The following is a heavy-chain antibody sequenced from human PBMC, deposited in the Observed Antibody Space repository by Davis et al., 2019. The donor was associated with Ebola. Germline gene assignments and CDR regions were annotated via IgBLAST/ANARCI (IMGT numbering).Heavy chain of an antibody. V-gene: IGHV3-49*04. Sequence: GESLKISCAASGFTFSSYAMSWVRQAPGKGLEWVGFIRNKAYGGTTEYAASVKGRFTISRDDSGNIAYLQMNSLKIEDTAVYYCARESGGGIDYWGQGTLVTVSS. J-gene: IGHJ4*02. CDR2: IRNKAYGGTT. D-gene: IGHD1-26*01. CDR1: GFTFSSYA. CDR3: ARESGGGIDY.